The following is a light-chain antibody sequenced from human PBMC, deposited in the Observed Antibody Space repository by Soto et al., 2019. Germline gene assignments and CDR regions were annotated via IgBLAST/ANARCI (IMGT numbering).Light chain of an antibody. CDR3: QQHRGYPST. J-gene: IGKJ4*02. CDR1: QDIMNY. CDR2: DAA. V-gene: IGKV1-9*01. Sequence: IQLTQSPSSLSASVGDRVTVTCRASQDIMNYLPWHEQKPGIVPKLLICDAATLYSGVRSRFSGGGSGTDFTLTISGLQPEDFAAFYCQQHRGYPSTLGGGTKVDI.